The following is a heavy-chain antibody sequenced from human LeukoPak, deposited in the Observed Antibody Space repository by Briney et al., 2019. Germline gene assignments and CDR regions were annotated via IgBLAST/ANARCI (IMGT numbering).Heavy chain of an antibody. J-gene: IGHJ3*01. CDR2: ISGSAGTT. CDR3: AKDLGDVDVSGYYRPGAFTF. Sequence: GGSLRLSCTASGFTFSTYSMNWVRQAPGKGLEWVAVISGSAGTTYYADSVKGRFTISRDFTRNMLYLRMNRLRVDDTAVYYCAKDLGDVDVSGYYRPGAFTFWGQGTMVLVSS. D-gene: IGHD3-22*01. CDR1: GFTFSTYS. V-gene: IGHV3-23*01.